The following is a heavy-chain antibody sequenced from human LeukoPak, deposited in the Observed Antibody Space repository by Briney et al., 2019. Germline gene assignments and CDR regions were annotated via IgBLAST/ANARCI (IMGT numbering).Heavy chain of an antibody. D-gene: IGHD4-17*01. CDR1: GFTVSSNY. V-gene: IGHV3-33*08. J-gene: IGHJ6*02. CDR3: ARPHAYDYASLLYGMDV. CDR2: IWYDGSNK. Sequence: GGSLRLSCAASGFTVSSNYMSWVRQAPGKGLEWVAVIWYDGSNKYYADSVKGRFTISRDNSKNTLYLQMNSLRAEDTAVYYCARPHAYDYASLLYGMDVWGQGTTVTVSS.